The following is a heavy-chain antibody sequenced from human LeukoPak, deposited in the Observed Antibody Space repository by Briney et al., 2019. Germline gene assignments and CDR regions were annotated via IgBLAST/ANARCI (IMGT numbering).Heavy chain of an antibody. D-gene: IGHD3-22*01. CDR3: ARDDYYDSSGLDY. CDR1: GFTFSSYA. CDR2: ISSGGST. Sequence: GGSLRLSCAASGFTFSSYAMNWVRQAPGKGLEWVSVISSGGSTYYADSVKGRFTISRDNSKNTVYLQINSLRAEDTAVYYCARDDYYDSSGLDYWGQGTLVTVSS. J-gene: IGHJ4*02. V-gene: IGHV3-53*01.